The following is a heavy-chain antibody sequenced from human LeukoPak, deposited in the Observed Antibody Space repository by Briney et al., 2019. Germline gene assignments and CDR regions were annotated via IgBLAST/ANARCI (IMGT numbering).Heavy chain of an antibody. J-gene: IGHJ6*03. CDR3: AKSVLGVAGRGYMDV. CDR1: GITFNNYA. D-gene: IGHD3-10*01. Sequence: GGSLRLSCAVSGITFNNYAMNWIRQAPGKGLEWVSDISGSGGMTYYADSVKGRFTISRDNSQKKLYLHMSNLRVEDTAIYSCAKSVLGVAGRGYMDVWGKGTTVTVSS. CDR2: ISGSGGMT. V-gene: IGHV3-23*01.